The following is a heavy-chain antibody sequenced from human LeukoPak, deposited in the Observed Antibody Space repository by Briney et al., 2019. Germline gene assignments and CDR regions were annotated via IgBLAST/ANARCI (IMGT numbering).Heavy chain of an antibody. D-gene: IGHD6-19*01. Sequence: SETLSLTCAVYGGSFSGYYWSWIRQPPGKGLEWIGSIYYSGSTYYNPSLKSRVTISVDTSKNQFSLKLSSVTAADTAVYYCANSGWYLFFDYWGQGTLVTVSS. CDR2: IYYSGST. CDR1: GGSFSGYY. CDR3: ANSGWYLFFDY. J-gene: IGHJ4*02. V-gene: IGHV4-34*01.